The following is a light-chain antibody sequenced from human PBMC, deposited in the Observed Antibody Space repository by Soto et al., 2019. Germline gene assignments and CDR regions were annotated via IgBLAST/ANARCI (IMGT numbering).Light chain of an antibody. V-gene: IGLV3-21*04. CDR1: NIGSKG. CDR3: QVWDSGSAHVV. J-gene: IGLJ2*01. Sequence: SYELTQPASVSVASGETASISCGGNNIGSKGVHWYQQKPGQAPVLVIYSDTDLPPVIPERFSGSNSANLATLTISRVEAGDEADYYCQVWDSGSAHVVFGGGTKLTVL. CDR2: SDT.